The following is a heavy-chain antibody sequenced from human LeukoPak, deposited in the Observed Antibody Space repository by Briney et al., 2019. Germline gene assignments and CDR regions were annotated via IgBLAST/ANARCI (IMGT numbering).Heavy chain of an antibody. V-gene: IGHV3-48*01. CDR2: ISRNSRTT. J-gene: IGHJ4*02. D-gene: IGHD3-22*01. CDR3: AKDLFTFDQYDSSGRPRGSVIDY. CDR1: GFTFSSYS. Sequence: PGGSLRLSCAASGFTFSSYSINWVRQAPGKGLEWVSFISRNSRTTYYADSVKGRFTISRDNSKNTLYLQMNSLRAEDTAVYYCAKDLFTFDQYDSSGRPRGSVIDYWGQGTLVTVSS.